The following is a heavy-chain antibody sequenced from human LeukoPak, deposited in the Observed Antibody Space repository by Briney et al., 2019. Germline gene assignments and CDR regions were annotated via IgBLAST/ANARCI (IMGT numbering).Heavy chain of an antibody. D-gene: IGHD6-19*01. Sequence: RGESLKISCKGSGYRFTSYWIGWVRQMPGKGLEWMGIIYPGDSDTKYSPSFQGQVTISADNSISTAYLQWSSLKASDTAMYYCARLEAVAATGNWFDPWGQGTLVTVSS. J-gene: IGHJ5*02. CDR2: IYPGDSDT. CDR3: ARLEAVAATGNWFDP. CDR1: GYRFTSYW. V-gene: IGHV5-51*01.